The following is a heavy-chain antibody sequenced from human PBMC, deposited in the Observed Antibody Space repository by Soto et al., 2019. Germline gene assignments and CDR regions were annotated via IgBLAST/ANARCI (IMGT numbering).Heavy chain of an antibody. J-gene: IGHJ2*01. CDR3: ARDPVAVAGSYDWYFDL. V-gene: IGHV3-53*01. D-gene: IGHD6-19*01. CDR2: IYSGGST. Sequence: EVQLVESGGGLIQPGGSLRLSCAASGFTVSSNYMSWFRQAPGKGLEWVSVIYSGGSTYYADSVKGRFTISRDNSKNTLYLQMNSLRAEDTAVYYCARDPVAVAGSYDWYFDLWGRGTLVTVSS. CDR1: GFTVSSNY.